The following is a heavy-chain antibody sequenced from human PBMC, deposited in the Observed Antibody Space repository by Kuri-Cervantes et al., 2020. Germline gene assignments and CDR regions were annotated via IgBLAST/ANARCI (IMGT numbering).Heavy chain of an antibody. V-gene: IGHV3-30-3*01. CDR3: ARFRVGFDY. CDR1: GFTFSSYA. CDR2: ISYDGSNK. J-gene: IGHJ4*02. Sequence: GESLKISCAASGFTFSSYAMHWVRQAPGKGLEWVAVISYDGSNKYYADPVKGRFTISRDNSKNTLYLQMNSLRAEDTAVYYCARFRVGFDYWGQGTLVTVSS. D-gene: IGHD1-26*01.